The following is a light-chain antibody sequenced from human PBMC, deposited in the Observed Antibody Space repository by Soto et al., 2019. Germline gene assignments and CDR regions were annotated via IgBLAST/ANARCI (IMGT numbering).Light chain of an antibody. CDR3: FSYAGDSVYV. CDR2: EVT. Sequence: QSVLTQPASVSGSPRQSITISCTGTNSDVGSYNLVSWFQQHPGKAPKLVIYEVTKRPSGVSDRLSGSKSGNTASLTISGLQAEDEADYYCFSYAGDSVYVFGTGTKVIVL. CDR1: NSDVGSYNL. J-gene: IGLJ1*01. V-gene: IGLV2-23*02.